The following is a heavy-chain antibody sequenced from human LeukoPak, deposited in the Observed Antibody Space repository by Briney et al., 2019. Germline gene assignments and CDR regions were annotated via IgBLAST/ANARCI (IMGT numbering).Heavy chain of an antibody. V-gene: IGHV3-66*01. CDR1: GGSISSGGYY. D-gene: IGHD7-27*01. CDR3: AREPTGEFYYYYGMDV. J-gene: IGHJ6*02. CDR2: IYSGGST. Sequence: LSLTCTVSGGSISSGGYYWSWVRQAPGKGLEWVSVIYSGGSTYYADSVKGRFTISRDNSKNTLYLQMNSLRAEDTAVYYCAREPTGEFYYYYGMDVWGQGTTVTVSS.